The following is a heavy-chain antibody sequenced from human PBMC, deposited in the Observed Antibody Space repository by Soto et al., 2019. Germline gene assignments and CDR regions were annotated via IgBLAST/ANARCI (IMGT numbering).Heavy chain of an antibody. Sequence: PGGSLRLSCAAPESIFRGYGMHWVRQAPGKGLEWVSAISGSGGSTYYADSVKGRFTISRDNSKNTLYLQMNSLRAEDTAVYYCTTDSYSTIIIVRFAFWGHGTLVTVSS. J-gene: IGHJ4*01. V-gene: IGHV3-23*01. D-gene: IGHD2-8*01. CDR3: TTDSYSTIIIVRFAF. CDR1: ESIFRGYG. CDR2: ISGSGGST.